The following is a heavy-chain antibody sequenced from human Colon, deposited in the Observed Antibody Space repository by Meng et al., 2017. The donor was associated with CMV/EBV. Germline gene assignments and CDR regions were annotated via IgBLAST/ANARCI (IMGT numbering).Heavy chain of an antibody. CDR3: ARGGIGYYYGSGPGFDP. CDR2: IIPIFGTA. J-gene: IGHJ5*02. Sequence: TFSRYAISWVRQAPGQGLEWMGGIIPIFGTANYAQKFQGRVTITTDESTSTAYMELSSLRSEDTAVYYCARGGIGYYYGSGPGFDPWGQGTLVTVSS. CDR1: TFSRYA. V-gene: IGHV1-69*05. D-gene: IGHD3-10*01.